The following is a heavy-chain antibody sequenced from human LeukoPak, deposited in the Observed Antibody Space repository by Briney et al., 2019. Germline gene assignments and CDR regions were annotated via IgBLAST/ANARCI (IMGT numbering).Heavy chain of an antibody. J-gene: IGHJ5*02. CDR1: GGSISSGGYY. Sequence: SETLSLTCTVSGGSISSGGYYWSWIRQHPGKGLEWIGYIYYSGSTYYNPSLKSRVTISVDTSKNQFSLKLSSVTAADTAVYYCARYPSGSRWGDWFDPWGQGTLVTVSS. D-gene: IGHD1-26*01. CDR3: ARYPSGSRWGDWFDP. CDR2: IYYSGST. V-gene: IGHV4-31*03.